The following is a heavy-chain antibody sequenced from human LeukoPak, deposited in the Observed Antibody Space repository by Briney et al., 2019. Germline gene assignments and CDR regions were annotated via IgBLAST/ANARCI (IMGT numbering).Heavy chain of an antibody. D-gene: IGHD3-3*01. CDR2: IKEGGSEK. V-gene: IGHV3-7*01. CDR3: ARHVYDFWSAGFYYFDY. CDR1: GFTFNSYW. J-gene: IGHJ4*02. Sequence: GGSLRLSCAASGFTFNSYWMSWVRQTPGKGLEWVANIKEGGSEKDYVDSVRGRFTISRDSAKNSVYLQMNSLRAEDTAVYYCARHVYDFWSAGFYYFDYWGQGTLVTVSS.